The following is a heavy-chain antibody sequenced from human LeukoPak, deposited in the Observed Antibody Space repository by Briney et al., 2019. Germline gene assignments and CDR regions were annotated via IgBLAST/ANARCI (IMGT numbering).Heavy chain of an antibody. CDR1: GGSFSGYY. Sequence: PSETLSLTCAVYGGSFSGYYWSWIRQPPGKGLEWIGEINHSGSTNYNPSLKSRVTISVDTSKNQFSLKLSSVTAADTAVYYCARVNRHIVVLIGYYYHNYMDVWGKGTTVIVSS. CDR2: INHSGST. J-gene: IGHJ6*03. D-gene: IGHD3-22*01. V-gene: IGHV4-34*01. CDR3: ARVNRHIVVLIGYYYHNYMDV.